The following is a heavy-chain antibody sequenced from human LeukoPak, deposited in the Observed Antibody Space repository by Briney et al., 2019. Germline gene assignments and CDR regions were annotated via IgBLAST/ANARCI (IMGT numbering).Heavy chain of an antibody. CDR3: ARVSFDSRGNKINFDY. CDR2: MHPISGNT. J-gene: IGHJ4*01. CDR1: GYTFNNFD. Sequence: ASVKVSCKASGYTFNNFDINWVRQATGQGLEWMGWMHPISGNTGYAQKFQGRVTMTRNTSISAAYMELSSLRSEDTAVYYCARVSFDSRGNKINFDYWGHGTLVTVSS. V-gene: IGHV1-8*01. D-gene: IGHD4-23*01.